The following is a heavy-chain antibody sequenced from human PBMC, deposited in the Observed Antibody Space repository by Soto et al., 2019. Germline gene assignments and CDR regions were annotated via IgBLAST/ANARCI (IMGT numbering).Heavy chain of an antibody. D-gene: IGHD3-10*01. CDR3: ARVGYYASGTSDY. J-gene: IGHJ4*02. V-gene: IGHV4-31*03. CDR2: IYYSGSA. CDR1: GVSISSGDYY. Sequence: QVQLQESGPGLVKPSQTLSLTCTVSGVSISSGDYYWSWIRQDPGKGLEWIGYIYYSGSAYYNPSLASRVTLSVDTSKNHFSLKLSSVTAADTAVYYCARVGYYASGTSDYWGQGTLVTVSS.